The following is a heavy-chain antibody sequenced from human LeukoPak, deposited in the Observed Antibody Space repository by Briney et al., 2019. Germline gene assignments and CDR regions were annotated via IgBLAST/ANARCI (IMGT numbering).Heavy chain of an antibody. J-gene: IGHJ5*02. CDR1: GYSFTSYW. CDR3: ARQATFGNWFDP. CDR2: IYPGDSDT. D-gene: IGHD3-10*01. Sequence: GESLKISCKGSGYSFTSYWIGWGRQMPGKGLEWMGIIYPGDSDTRYSPSFQGQVTISADKSISTASLPWSSLKASDTAMYYGARQATFGNWFDPWGQGTLVTVSS. V-gene: IGHV5-51*01.